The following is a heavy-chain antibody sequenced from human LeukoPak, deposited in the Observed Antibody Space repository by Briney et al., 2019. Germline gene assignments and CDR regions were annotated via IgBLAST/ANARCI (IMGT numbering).Heavy chain of an antibody. CDR3: ARSKPDGYSLDY. V-gene: IGHV4-59*08. CDR1: GDSISSHY. J-gene: IGHJ4*02. D-gene: IGHD5-24*01. CDR2: IYYSGST. Sequence: SETLSLTCVVSGDSISSHYWSWIRQPPGKGLEWIGYIYYSGSTNYNPSLKSRVTISVDTSKNQFSLKLSSVTAADTAVYYCARSKPDGYSLDYWGQGTLVTVSS.